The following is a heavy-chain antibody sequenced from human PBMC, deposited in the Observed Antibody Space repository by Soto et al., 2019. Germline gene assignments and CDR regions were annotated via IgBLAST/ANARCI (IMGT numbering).Heavy chain of an antibody. Sequence: QVHLVQSEPEVKKPGASMKVSCKASGYSFSSYGITWVRQAPGQGLEWMGWINPSTNETNYAQRFQGRVTVTTDTSTTTAYIELRNLKYDDTAVYYYARDWFPRFDLWCPGTLVTVSS. J-gene: IGHJ5*02. CDR1: GYSFSSYG. V-gene: IGHV1-18*01. D-gene: IGHD3-10*01. CDR3: ARDWFPRFDL. CDR2: INPSTNET.